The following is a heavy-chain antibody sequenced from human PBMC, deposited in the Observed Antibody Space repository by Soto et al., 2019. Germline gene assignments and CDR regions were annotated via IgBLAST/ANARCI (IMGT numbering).Heavy chain of an antibody. D-gene: IGHD3-22*01. V-gene: IGHV4-39*01. Sequence: PSETLSLTCTVSGGSISSSGYYWGWIRQPPGKGLEWIGSIYYSGSTYYNPSLKSRVTISVDTSKNQFSLKLSSVTAADTAVYYCLGYYDSSGYLSDYWGQGTLVTVSS. CDR3: LGYYDSSGYLSDY. CDR2: IYYSGST. J-gene: IGHJ4*02. CDR1: GGSISSSGYY.